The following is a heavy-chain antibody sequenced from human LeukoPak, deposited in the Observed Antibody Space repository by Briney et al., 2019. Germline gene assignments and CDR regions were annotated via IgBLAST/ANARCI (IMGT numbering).Heavy chain of an antibody. CDR1: GFTFSSYG. CDR3: AQGAMAGTPNSPSL. Sequence: PGRSLRLSCAASGFTFSSYGMHWVRQAPGKGLEWVAVISYDGSNKYYAVSVKGRFTISRDNSKNTLSLQMSSLRADDTAVYYCAQGAMAGTPNSPSLWGQGTLVTVSS. CDR2: ISYDGSNK. J-gene: IGHJ4*02. D-gene: IGHD6-19*01. V-gene: IGHV3-30*18.